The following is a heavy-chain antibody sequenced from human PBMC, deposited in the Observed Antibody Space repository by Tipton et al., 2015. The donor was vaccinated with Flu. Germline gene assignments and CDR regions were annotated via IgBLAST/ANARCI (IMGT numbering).Heavy chain of an antibody. Sequence: GSLRLSCAASGFTFSDYYMRWIRQAPGKGLEWVSYISSSGSTIYYADSVKGRFTISRDNAKNSLYLQMNSLRAEDTAVYYCARAPYYDFWSGYEYWGQGALVTVSS. CDR2: ISSSGSTI. V-gene: IGHV3-11*01. CDR3: ARAPYYDFWSGYEY. J-gene: IGHJ4*02. CDR1: GFTFSDYY. D-gene: IGHD3-3*01.